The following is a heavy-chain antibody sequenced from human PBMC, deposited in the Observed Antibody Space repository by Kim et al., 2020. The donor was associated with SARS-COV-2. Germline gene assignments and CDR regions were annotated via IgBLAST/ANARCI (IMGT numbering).Heavy chain of an antibody. D-gene: IGHD3-10*01. CDR1: GFTFGDYT. J-gene: IGHJ4*02. CDR2: ITKDNGII. CDR3: TKGGGSGTYSGDY. Sequence: GGSLRLSCVGSGFTFGDYTMLWVRQAPGKGLEWVSGITKDNGIIGYADSVRGRFTISRDNGANSLFLQMNSLRPEDTALYYCTKGGGSGTYSGDYWGQGT. V-gene: IGHV3-9*01.